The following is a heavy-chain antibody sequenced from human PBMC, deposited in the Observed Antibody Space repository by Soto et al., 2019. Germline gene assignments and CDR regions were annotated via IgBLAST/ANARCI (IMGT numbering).Heavy chain of an antibody. CDR2: IYHSGST. CDR1: GGSISSGGYS. Sequence: QLQLQESGSGLVKPSQTLSLTCAVSGGSISSGGYSWSWIRQPPGKGLEWIGYIYHSGSTYYNPPLKRRSTIAVVRAKNQFSLKLSSVTAADTAVYYCARGAPVVNDYWGQGTLVTVSS. V-gene: IGHV4-30-2*01. D-gene: IGHD3-22*01. CDR3: ARGAPVVNDY. J-gene: IGHJ4*02.